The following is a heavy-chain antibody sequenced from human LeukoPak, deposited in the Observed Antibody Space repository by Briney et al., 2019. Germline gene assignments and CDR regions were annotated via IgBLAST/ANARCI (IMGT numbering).Heavy chain of an antibody. Sequence: SETLSLTCTVSGGSLSSHYGSLIRQPPGKGLEWIAYIYYSGSTNYNPSLKSRVTISLDTSKNQFSLKLSSVTAADTAVYYCARALYYDFWSGYQVPDAFDIWGQGTMVTVSS. CDR3: ARALYYDFWSGYQVPDAFDI. J-gene: IGHJ3*02. V-gene: IGHV4-59*11. CDR1: GGSLSSHY. D-gene: IGHD3-3*01. CDR2: IYYSGST.